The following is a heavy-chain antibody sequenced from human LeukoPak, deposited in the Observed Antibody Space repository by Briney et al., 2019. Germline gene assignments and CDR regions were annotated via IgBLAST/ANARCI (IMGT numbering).Heavy chain of an antibody. D-gene: IGHD5-18*01. CDR3: ARLDTAVLWAFDI. CDR2: VYYTGGT. J-gene: IGHJ3*02. CDR1: GGSFSSYY. Sequence: SETLSLICTVSGGSFSSYYWSWIRQPPGRGLEWIGYVYYTGGTNYNSSLKNRVTISIDTSQNQFSLRLSSVTAADTAVYYCARLDTAVLWAFDIWGQGTMVTVSS. V-gene: IGHV4-59*08.